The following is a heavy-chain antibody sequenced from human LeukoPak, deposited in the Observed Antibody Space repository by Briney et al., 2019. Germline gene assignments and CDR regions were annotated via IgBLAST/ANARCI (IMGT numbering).Heavy chain of an antibody. J-gene: IGHJ4*02. CDR1: GGSISSYY. D-gene: IGHD5-18*01. CDR2: IHYRGST. Sequence: PSETLSLTCTVSGGSISSYYWSRIRQSPGEGLEWIGYIHYRGSTNYNPSLKSRVTISVDTSKNQFSLKLSSLTAADTAVYYCARSVLGYSYGLHIDYWGQGTLVTVSS. CDR3: ARSVLGYSYGLHIDY. V-gene: IGHV4-59*01.